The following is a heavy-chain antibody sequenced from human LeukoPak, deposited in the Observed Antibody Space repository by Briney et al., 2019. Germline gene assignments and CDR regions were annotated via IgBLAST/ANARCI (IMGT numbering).Heavy chain of an antibody. CDR2: MNPNSGNT. D-gene: IGHD3-22*01. CDR3: ARACYYDSSGYYGDYNWFDP. V-gene: IGHV1-8*01. CDR1: GYTFTSYD. J-gene: IGHJ5*02. Sequence: ASVKVSCKASGYTFTSYDINWVRQATGQGLEWMGWMNPNSGNTGYAQKSQGRVTMTRNTSISTAYMELSSLRSEDTAVYYCARACYYDSSGYYGDYNWFDPWGQGTLVTVSS.